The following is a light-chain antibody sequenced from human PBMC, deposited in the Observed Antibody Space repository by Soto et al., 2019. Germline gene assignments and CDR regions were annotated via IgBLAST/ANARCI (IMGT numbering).Light chain of an antibody. V-gene: IGKV1-9*01. J-gene: IGKJ2*01. CDR3: QQINSFPRT. Sequence: DIQLTQSPSFLSASVGDRVTMTCRASQGIGTYLAWYQQKPGKAPNLLIYGASTLKSGVPSRFSGGGSGTEFTLPITSLQPDDFATYYCQQINSFPRTFGQGTKLEI. CDR2: GAS. CDR1: QGIGTY.